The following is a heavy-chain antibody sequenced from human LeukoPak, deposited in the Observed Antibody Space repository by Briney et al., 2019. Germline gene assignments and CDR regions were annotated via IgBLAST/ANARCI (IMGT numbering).Heavy chain of an antibody. CDR1: GFTFSPYS. D-gene: IGHD1-26*01. V-gene: IGHV3-21*01. CDR3: ARDTGSGKLDY. CDR2: ISSSYI. Sequence: GGSLRLSCAASGFTFSPYSMNWVRQAPGKGLEWVSSISSSYIYYADSVKGRFTISRDNAKNSLYLQMNSLRAEDTAVYYCARDTGSGKLDYWGQGTLVTVSS. J-gene: IGHJ4*02.